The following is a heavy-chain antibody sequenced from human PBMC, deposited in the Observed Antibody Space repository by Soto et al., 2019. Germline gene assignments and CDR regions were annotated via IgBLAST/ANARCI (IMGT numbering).Heavy chain of an antibody. CDR3: ARDGVATIPYSYYFMDV. V-gene: IGHV3-30*04. CDR1: GFSFSSYA. Sequence: QVQLVESGGGVVQPGRSLRLSCAASGFSFSSYAVHWVRQAPGKGLEWVAVISYDGKRKNYTDSVKGRFILSRDESKNTLQLQMNSLRVEDTAVYYCARDGVATIPYSYYFMDVWGQGTTVTVS. D-gene: IGHD5-12*01. CDR2: ISYDGKRK. J-gene: IGHJ6*02.